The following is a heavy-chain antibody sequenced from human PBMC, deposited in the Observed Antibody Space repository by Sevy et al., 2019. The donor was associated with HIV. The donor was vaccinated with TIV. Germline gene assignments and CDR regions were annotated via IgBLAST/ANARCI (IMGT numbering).Heavy chain of an antibody. D-gene: IGHD3-9*01. CDR1: GFTFSSYS. Sequence: GGSLRLSCAASGFTFSSYSMNWVRQAPGKGLEWVSSISSRSSYIYYAYSVKGRFTISRDNAKNSLYLQMNSLSAEDTAVDYCARDGPGFFDYWGQGTLVTVSS. CDR3: ARDGPGFFDY. J-gene: IGHJ4*02. V-gene: IGHV3-21*01. CDR2: ISSRSSYI.